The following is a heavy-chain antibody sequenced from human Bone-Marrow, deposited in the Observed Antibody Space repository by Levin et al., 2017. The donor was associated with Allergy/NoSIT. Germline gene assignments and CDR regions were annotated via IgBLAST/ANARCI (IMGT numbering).Heavy chain of an antibody. CDR2: IYYSGST. Sequence: SCTVSGGSISSYYWSWIRQPPGKGLEWIGYIYYSGSTNYNPSLKSRVTISVDTSKNQFSLKLSSVTAADTAVYYCARSPSSAGSGIWGQGTLVTVSS. CDR3: ARSPSSAGSGI. CDR1: GGSISSYY. D-gene: IGHD3-10*01. V-gene: IGHV4-59*01. J-gene: IGHJ4*02.